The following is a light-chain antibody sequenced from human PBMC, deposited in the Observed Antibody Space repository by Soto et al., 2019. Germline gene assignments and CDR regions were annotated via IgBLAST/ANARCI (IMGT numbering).Light chain of an antibody. J-gene: IGKJ4*01. CDR2: AAS. V-gene: IGKV1-27*01. CDR3: QKYNNAPELT. Sequence: DIQMTQSPSSLSASVGDRVTITCRARQGISTYLAWYQQKPGKVPKLLIYAASTLHSGVPSRFSGSGSGTDFTLTISSLQPEDVATYYCQKYNNAPELTFGGGTKVEIK. CDR1: QGISTY.